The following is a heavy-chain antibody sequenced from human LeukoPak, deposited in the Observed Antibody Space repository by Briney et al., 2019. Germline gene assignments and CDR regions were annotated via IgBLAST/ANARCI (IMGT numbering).Heavy chain of an antibody. D-gene: IGHD3-22*01. CDR1: GFSLSTSGVG. CDR2: IYWNDDQ. V-gene: IGHV2-5*01. CDR3: AHTQYYYDSSGYYYGEYFQH. J-gene: IGHJ1*01. Sequence: SGPTLVKPTQTLTLTCTFSGFSLSTSGVGVGWIRQPPGKALEWLALIYWNDDQRYSPSLKSRLTITKDTSKNQVVLTMTNMDPVDTATYYCAHTQYYYDSSGYYYGEYFQHWGQGTLVTVSS.